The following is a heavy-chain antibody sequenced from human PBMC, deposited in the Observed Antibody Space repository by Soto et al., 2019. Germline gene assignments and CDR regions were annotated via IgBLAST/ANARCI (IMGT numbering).Heavy chain of an antibody. CDR1: GGSISSYS. J-gene: IGHJ3*02. V-gene: IGHV4-59*01. D-gene: IGHD3-22*01. CDR3: ARDYYDSSGYPTGGYFDI. Sequence: SETLSLTFTVPGGSISSYSWSWTRQPPGKELEWIGYIYYSGSTNYNPSLKSRVTISVDTSKNQFSLKLSSVTAADTAVYYCARDYYDSSGYPTGGYFDIWGQGTMVTVSS. CDR2: IYYSGST.